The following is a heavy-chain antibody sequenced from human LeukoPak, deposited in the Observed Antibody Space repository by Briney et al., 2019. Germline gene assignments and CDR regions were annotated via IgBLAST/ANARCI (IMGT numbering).Heavy chain of an antibody. V-gene: IGHV3-21*01. D-gene: IGHD1-14*01. CDR3: ARDVLESGYFDY. CDR2: ISSSSSYI. Sequence: GGSLRLSCAASGFTFSSYSMNWVRQAPGKGLEWVSSISSSSSYIYYADSVKGRFTISRDNAKNSLYLQMNSLRAEDTAVYYCARDVLESGYFDYWGQGTPVTVSS. J-gene: IGHJ4*02. CDR1: GFTFSSYS.